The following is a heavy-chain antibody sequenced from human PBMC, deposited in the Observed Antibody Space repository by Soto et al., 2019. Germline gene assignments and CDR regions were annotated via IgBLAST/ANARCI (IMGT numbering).Heavy chain of an antibody. CDR2: ISSSSSTI. Sequence: GGSLRLSCAASGFTFSSYSMNWVRQAPGKGLEWVSYISSSSSTIYYADSVKGRFTISRDNAKNSLYLQMNSLRAEDTAVYYCARKASVVLTSSSSWPTGYYYYYMDVWGKGTTVTVSS. D-gene: IGHD6-13*01. V-gene: IGHV3-48*01. CDR1: GFTFSSYS. J-gene: IGHJ6*03. CDR3: ARKASVVLTSSSSWPTGYYYYYMDV.